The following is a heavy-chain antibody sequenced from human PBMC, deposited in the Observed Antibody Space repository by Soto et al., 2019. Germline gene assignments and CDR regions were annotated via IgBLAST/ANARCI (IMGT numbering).Heavy chain of an antibody. D-gene: IGHD3-10*01. CDR2: IIPIFGTA. V-gene: IGHV1-69*13. CDR3: AREGPSMVRGVHFDY. Sequence: SVKVSCKAPGGTFSSYAISWVRQAPGQGLEWMGGIIPIFGTANYAQKFQGRVTITADESTSTAYMELSSLRSEDTAVYYCAREGPSMVRGVHFDYWGQGTLVTVSS. J-gene: IGHJ4*02. CDR1: GGTFSSYA.